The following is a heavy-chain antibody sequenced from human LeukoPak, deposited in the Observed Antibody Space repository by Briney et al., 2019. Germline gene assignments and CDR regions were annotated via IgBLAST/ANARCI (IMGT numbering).Heavy chain of an antibody. CDR1: GFTFSSYE. V-gene: IGHV3-48*03. D-gene: IGHD4-17*01. Sequence: GGSLRLSCAASGFTFSSYEMIWVRQAPGKGLEWVSYISSSGSTIYYADSVKGRFTISRDNAKNSLYLQMNSLRAEDTAVYFCVKEGIDYANFYNYYYMDVWGKGTTVTVSS. J-gene: IGHJ6*03. CDR3: VKEGIDYANFYNYYYMDV. CDR2: ISSSGSTI.